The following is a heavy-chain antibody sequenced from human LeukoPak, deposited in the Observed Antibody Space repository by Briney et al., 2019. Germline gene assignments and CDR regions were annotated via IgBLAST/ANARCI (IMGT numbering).Heavy chain of an antibody. Sequence: GGSLRLSCVVSGLTFDNFSMGWVRQAPGKGLEWVSTISSRATNTYYADSVKGRFTISRDNSKNTLYLELNTLRAEDTAVYYCAAGGRYTCGYGDLGQGTLVTVSS. V-gene: IGHV3-23*01. CDR2: ISSRATNT. J-gene: IGHJ4*02. D-gene: IGHD5-12*01. CDR3: AAGGRYTCGYGD. CDR1: GLTFDNFS.